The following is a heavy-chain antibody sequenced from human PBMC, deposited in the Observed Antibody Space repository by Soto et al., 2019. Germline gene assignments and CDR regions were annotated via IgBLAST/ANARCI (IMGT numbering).Heavy chain of an antibody. Sequence: QVQLVESGGGVVQPGRSLRLSCAASGFTFISYGMHWVRQAPGKGLEWVAVIWYDGSNKYYADSVKGRFTISRDNSKNTLYLQMNSLRAEDTAVYYCARDRQLAGYYFDYWGQGTLVTVSS. CDR1: GFTFISYG. V-gene: IGHV3-33*01. J-gene: IGHJ4*02. CDR3: ARDRQLAGYYFDY. D-gene: IGHD6-6*01. CDR2: IWYDGSNK.